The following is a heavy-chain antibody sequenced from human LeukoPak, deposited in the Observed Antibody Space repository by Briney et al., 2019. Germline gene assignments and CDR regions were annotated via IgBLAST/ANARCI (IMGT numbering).Heavy chain of an antibody. CDR2: LNEDGSDK. CDR1: GFTFSRYW. V-gene: IGHV3-7*01. Sequence: GGSLRLSCAASGFTFSRYWMTWVRRAPGKGLEWVADLNEDGSDKYYVDPVKGRFTISRDNTKNSLYLQMNNLRAEDTAVYYCARRHHFGFLDSWGQGTLVTVSS. J-gene: IGHJ4*02. D-gene: IGHD3-10*01. CDR3: ARRHHFGFLDS.